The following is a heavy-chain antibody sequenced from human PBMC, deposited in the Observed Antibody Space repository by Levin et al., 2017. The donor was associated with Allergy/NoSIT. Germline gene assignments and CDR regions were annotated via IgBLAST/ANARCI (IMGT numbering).Heavy chain of an antibody. CDR1: GYTFTSYY. CDR3: ARSILNYYDSSGYYYPGFDY. D-gene: IGHD3-22*01. J-gene: IGHJ4*02. Sequence: GASVKVSCKASGYTFTSYYMHWVRQAPGQGLEWMGIINPSGGSTSYAQKFQGRVTMTRDTSTSTVYMELSSLRSEDTAVYYCARSILNYYDSSGYYYPGFDYWGQGTLVTVSS. V-gene: IGHV1-46*01. CDR2: INPSGGST.